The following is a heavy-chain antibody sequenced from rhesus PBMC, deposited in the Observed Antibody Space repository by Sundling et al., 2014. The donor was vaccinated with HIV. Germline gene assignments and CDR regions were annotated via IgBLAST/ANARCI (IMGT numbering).Heavy chain of an antibody. CDR1: GGSVSGGYS. J-gene: IGHJ4*01. CDR3: ARGGGYEVFDY. CDR2: ICQSSGSM. D-gene: IGHD5-24*01. V-gene: IGHV4-65*02. Sequence: QVQLQESGPGLVKPSETLSVTCAVSGGSVSGGYSWIWVRQPPGKGLEWIGNICQSSGSMYYNPSLKSRVTISKDTSENQFSLKLASVTAADTAVYYCARGGGYEVFDYWGQGVLVTVSS.